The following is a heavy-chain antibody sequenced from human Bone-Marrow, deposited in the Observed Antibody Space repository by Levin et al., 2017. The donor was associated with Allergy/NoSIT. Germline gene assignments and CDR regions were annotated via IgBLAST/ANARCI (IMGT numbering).Heavy chain of an antibody. CDR3: ARDGYYDFWSGYSTYYYYYMDV. CDR2: ISSSSSYI. J-gene: IGHJ6*03. CDR1: GFTFSSYS. D-gene: IGHD3-3*01. V-gene: IGHV3-21*01. Sequence: GGSLRLSCAASGFTFSSYSMNWVRQAPGKGLEWVSSISSSSSYIYYADSVKGRFTISRDNAKNSLYLQMNSLRAEDTAVYYCARDGYYDFWSGYSTYYYYYMDVWGKGTTVTVSS.